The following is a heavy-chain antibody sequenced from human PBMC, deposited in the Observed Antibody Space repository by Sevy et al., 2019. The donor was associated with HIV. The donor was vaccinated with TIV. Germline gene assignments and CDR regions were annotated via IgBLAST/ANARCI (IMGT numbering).Heavy chain of an antibody. Sequence: LSLTCAASGFTFSNYFMNWVRHAPGKGLEWVSSISSGSSYIFYADSLKGRFTISRDNAKNSLYLHMNSLRAEDTAVYYCARGDYYGSLYYFDYWGPGTLVTVSS. CDR1: GFTFSNYF. J-gene: IGHJ4*02. CDR3: ARGDYYGSLYYFDY. V-gene: IGHV3-21*01. D-gene: IGHD3-10*01. CDR2: ISSGSSYI.